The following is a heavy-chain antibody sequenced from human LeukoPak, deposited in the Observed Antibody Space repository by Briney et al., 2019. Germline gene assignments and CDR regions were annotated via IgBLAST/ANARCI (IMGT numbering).Heavy chain of an antibody. Sequence: GGSLRLSCAASGFTFSNCGMHWVRQAPGKGLEWVAVIWYDGSYKYYADSVKGRFTISRDNSKNTLYLQMNSLRAEDTAVYYCARVIAYYYDRGSSYFDYWGQGTLVTVSS. CDR3: ARVIAYYYDRGSSYFDY. V-gene: IGHV3-33*01. CDR2: IWYDGSYK. D-gene: IGHD3-22*01. J-gene: IGHJ4*02. CDR1: GFTFSNCG.